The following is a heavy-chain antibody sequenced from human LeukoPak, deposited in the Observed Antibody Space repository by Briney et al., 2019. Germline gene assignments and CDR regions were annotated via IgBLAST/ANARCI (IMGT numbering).Heavy chain of an antibody. CDR1: GGSISSSTYY. D-gene: IGHD3-3*01. CDR2: IYYSGST. Sequence: PSETLSLTCTVSGGSISSSTYYWGWIRQPPGKGLEWIGSIYYSGSTYYNPSLKSRVTISVDTSKNQFSLKLSSVTAADTAVYYCARAPITGFWSGYSLSHYFDYWGQGTLVTVSS. CDR3: ARAPITGFWSGYSLSHYFDY. V-gene: IGHV4-39*07. J-gene: IGHJ4*02.